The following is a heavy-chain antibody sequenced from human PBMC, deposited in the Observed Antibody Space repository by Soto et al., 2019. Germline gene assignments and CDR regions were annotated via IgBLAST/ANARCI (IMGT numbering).Heavy chain of an antibody. CDR1: GYSFTNND. J-gene: IGHJ5*02. V-gene: IGHV1-8*01. CDR2: MNPGSGDT. Sequence: QVQLVQSGAEVREPGASVKVSCKASGYSFTNNDVSWVRQATGQGLEWMGWMNPGSGDTGYAQKCQGRVTMTRDISLATAYMELNNLRSDDTAIYYCARMETFGSLNWFDPWGQGTLVTVSS. CDR3: ARMETFGSLNWFDP. D-gene: IGHD3-16*01.